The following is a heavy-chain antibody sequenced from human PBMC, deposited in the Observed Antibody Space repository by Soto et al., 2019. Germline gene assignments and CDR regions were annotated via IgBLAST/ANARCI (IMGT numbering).Heavy chain of an antibody. V-gene: IGHV1-3*01. J-gene: IGHJ6*02. D-gene: IGHD5-18*01. CDR1: GYTFTSYP. Sequence: ASVKVSCKASGYTFTSYPTHWVRQAPGQRLEWMGWIDAGNGNTKYSQKFRGRVTFTTDTSASTAYMDLSSLRSEDTAVYYCARAAYTYGSPCDAMGDRDQGSTFTVAS. CDR2: IDAGNGNT. CDR3: ARAAYTYGSPCDAMGD.